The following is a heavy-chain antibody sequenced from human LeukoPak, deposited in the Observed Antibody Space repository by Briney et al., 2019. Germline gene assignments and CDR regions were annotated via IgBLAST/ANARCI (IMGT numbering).Heavy chain of an antibody. D-gene: IGHD1-26*01. V-gene: IGHV1-46*01. CDR1: GYTVTSYY. CDR3: ARDNSVGDNAWWFDP. J-gene: IGHJ5*02. CDR2: INPTGGST. Sequence: ASVKVSCEASGYTVTSYYMHWVRQAPGQGLEWMGLINPTGGSTGYAQKFQGRVTMTRDMSTSTDYMELSSLRSEDTAIYYCARDNSVGDNAWWFDPWGQGTLVTVSS.